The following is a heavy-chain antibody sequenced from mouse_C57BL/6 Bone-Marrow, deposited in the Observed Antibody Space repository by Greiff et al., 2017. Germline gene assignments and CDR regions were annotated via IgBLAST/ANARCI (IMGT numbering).Heavy chain of an antibody. CDR3: ARHYYSNYLYYFDD. V-gene: IGHV1-81*01. J-gene: IGHJ2*01. Sequence: QVQLQQSGAELARPGASVKLSCKASGYTFTSYGISWVKQRTGQGLEWIGEIYPRSGNTYYNEKFKGKATLTADKSSSTAYMELRSLTSEDSAVYFCARHYYSNYLYYFDDWGQGTTLTVSS. CDR1: GYTFTSYG. D-gene: IGHD2-5*01. CDR2: IYPRSGNT.